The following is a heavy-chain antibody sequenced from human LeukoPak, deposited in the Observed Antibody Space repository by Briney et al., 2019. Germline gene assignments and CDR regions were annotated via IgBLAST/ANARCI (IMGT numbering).Heavy chain of an antibody. Sequence: GGSLRLSCATSGFTFSNAWMNWVRQAPGKGLEWVGRIRSNSDGGTIDYAAPVKGRFTLSRDDSKTTLYLQMNSLQTEDIAVYYCATDFYDSTWGQGTLVTVSS. CDR1: GFTFSNAW. J-gene: IGHJ5*02. CDR3: ATDFYDST. CDR2: IRSNSDGGTI. D-gene: IGHD3-22*01. V-gene: IGHV3-15*07.